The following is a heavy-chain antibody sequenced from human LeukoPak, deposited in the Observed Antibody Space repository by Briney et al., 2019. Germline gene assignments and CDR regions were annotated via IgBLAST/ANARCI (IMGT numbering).Heavy chain of an antibody. V-gene: IGHV4-59*01. Sequence: PSVTLSLTCSVSGGSINSYYWSWIRQSPEKGLEWIGYISYSGSTNYNPSLKSRVTISLDTSKNQFSLKLSSVTAADSAIYYCARAPTWFDTWGQGTLVTVSS. CDR2: ISYSGST. J-gene: IGHJ5*02. CDR1: GGSINSYY. CDR3: ARAPTWFDT.